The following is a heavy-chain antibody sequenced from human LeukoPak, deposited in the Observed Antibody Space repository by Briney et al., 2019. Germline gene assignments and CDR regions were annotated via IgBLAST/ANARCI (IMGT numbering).Heavy chain of an antibody. J-gene: IGHJ4*02. CDR1: GFTFSSYS. CDR3: ARVAYYYDSSGYPFDY. Sequence: GGSLRLSCAASGFTFSSYSMNWVRQAPGKGLEWVSSISSSSSYIYYADSVKGRFTISRDNAKNSLYLQVNSLRAEDTAVYYCARVAYYYDSSGYPFDYWGQGTLVTVSS. D-gene: IGHD3-22*01. CDR2: ISSSSSYI. V-gene: IGHV3-21*01.